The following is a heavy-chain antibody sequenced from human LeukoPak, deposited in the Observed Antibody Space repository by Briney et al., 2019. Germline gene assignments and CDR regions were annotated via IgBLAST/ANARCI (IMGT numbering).Heavy chain of an antibody. CDR2: ISYDGSNK. J-gene: IGHJ4*02. V-gene: IGHV3-30*18. CDR3: AKVKYSSGNLGYYFDY. CDR1: GFTFSSYG. D-gene: IGHD6-19*01. Sequence: PGGSLRLSCATSGFTFSSYGMHWVRQAPGKGLEWVAVISYDGSNKYYADSVKGRFTISRDNSKNTLYLQMNSLRAEDTALHYCAKVKYSSGNLGYYFDYWGQGTLVTVSS.